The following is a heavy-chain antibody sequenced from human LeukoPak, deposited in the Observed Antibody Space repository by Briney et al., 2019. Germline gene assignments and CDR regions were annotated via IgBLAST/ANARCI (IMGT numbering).Heavy chain of an antibody. V-gene: IGHV3-23*01. CDR2: INGSGGST. Sequence: GGSLRLSCAAYGFTFSTYAMSWVRQAPGKGLEWVSAINGSGGSTYYADSVKGRFTISSDNSKNTLYLQMNSLRAEDTAVYYCAKFRSGSPIDYWSQGTLVTVSS. CDR3: AKFRSGSPIDY. J-gene: IGHJ4*02. CDR1: GFTFSTYA. D-gene: IGHD3-10*01.